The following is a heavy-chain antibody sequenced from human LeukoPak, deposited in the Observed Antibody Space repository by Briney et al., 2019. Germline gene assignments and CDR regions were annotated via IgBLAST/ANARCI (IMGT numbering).Heavy chain of an antibody. V-gene: IGHV3-7*01. D-gene: IGHD6-13*01. CDR2: IKQDGSEK. J-gene: IGHJ4*02. CDR3: ARIGYSSSSFDY. Sequence: GGSLRLSCAASGFTFSNYWMSWVRQAPGKGLEWVANIKQDGSEKDYVDSLKGRFTISRDNAKNSVYLQMNSLRAEDTAVCYCARIGYSSSSFDYWGQGTLVTVSS. CDR1: GFTFSNYW.